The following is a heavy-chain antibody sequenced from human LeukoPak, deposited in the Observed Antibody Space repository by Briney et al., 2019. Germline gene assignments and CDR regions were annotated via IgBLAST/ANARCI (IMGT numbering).Heavy chain of an antibody. Sequence: GGSLRLSCAASGFTFTNYAMNWVRQAPGKGLEWVATVSYDGTDTSYADSVKGRFAIFRDNSKNTLYLQVNSLRTEDTAVYYCVRVSGFCTNGVCPSFDPWGQGTLVTVSS. CDR2: VSYDGTDT. V-gene: IGHV3-30*09. CDR1: GFTFTNYA. D-gene: IGHD2-8*01. J-gene: IGHJ5*02. CDR3: VRVSGFCTNGVCPSFDP.